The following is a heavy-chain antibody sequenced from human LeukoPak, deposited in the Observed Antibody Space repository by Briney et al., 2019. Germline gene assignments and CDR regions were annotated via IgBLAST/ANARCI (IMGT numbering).Heavy chain of an antibody. CDR3: ARVPPPARITIFGVDYYYYYMDA. Sequence: ASVKVSCKASGYTFTGYYMHRVRQAPGQGLEWMGWINPNSGGTNYAQKFQGRVTMTRDTSISTAYMELSRLRSEDTAVYYCARVPPPARITIFGVDYYYYYMDAWGKGTTVTVSS. D-gene: IGHD3-3*01. V-gene: IGHV1-2*02. J-gene: IGHJ6*03. CDR1: GYTFTGYY. CDR2: INPNSGGT.